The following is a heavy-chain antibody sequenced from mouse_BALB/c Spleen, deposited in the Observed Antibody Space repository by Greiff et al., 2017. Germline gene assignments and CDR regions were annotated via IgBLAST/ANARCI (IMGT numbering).Heavy chain of an antibody. V-gene: IGHV14-3*02. CDR3: ATGGSSSYYYAMDY. D-gene: IGHD1-1*01. J-gene: IGHJ4*01. Sequence: VQLKQSGAELVKPGASVKLSCTASGFNIKDTYMHWVKQRPEQGLEWIGRIDPANGNTKYDPKFQGKATITADTSSNTAYLQLSSLTSEDTAVYYCATGGSSSYYYAMDYWGQGTSVTVSS. CDR2: IDPANGNT. CDR1: GFNIKDTY.